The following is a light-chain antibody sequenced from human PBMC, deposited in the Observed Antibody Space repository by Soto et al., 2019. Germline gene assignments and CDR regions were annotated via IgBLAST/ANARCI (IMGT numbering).Light chain of an antibody. CDR2: DVS. J-gene: IGLJ1*01. V-gene: IGLV2-14*01. CDR1: SSNIGSNT. CDR3: SSYTSSRSYV. Sequence: QSVLTQPPSASGTPGQRVTISCSGSSSNIGSNTVNWYQQHPGKAPKLMIYDVSNRPSGVSNRFSGSKSGNTASLTISGLQAEDEADYYCSSYTSSRSYVFGTGTKVTVL.